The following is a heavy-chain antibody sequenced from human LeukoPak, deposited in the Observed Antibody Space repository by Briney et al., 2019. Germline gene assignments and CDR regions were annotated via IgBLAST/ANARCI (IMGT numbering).Heavy chain of an antibody. CDR2: ITGSGGYT. D-gene: IGHD6-19*01. J-gene: IGHJ5*02. Sequence: GGSLRLSCAPSGFTFSSYAVSWVRQAPGKGLEWVSAITGSGGYTYNADSVKGRFTISRDNSKNTLYLQMNSLRAEDTAVYYCAKVGVAGGYYWFDPWGQGTLVTVSS. V-gene: IGHV3-23*01. CDR3: AKVGVAGGYYWFDP. CDR1: GFTFSSYA.